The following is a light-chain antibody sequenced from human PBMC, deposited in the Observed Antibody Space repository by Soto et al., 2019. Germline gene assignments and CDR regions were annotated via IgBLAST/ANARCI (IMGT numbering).Light chain of an antibody. Sequence: DIQMTQSPYSLSASVGDRVTITCRASQTISTYLNWYRQIQGRAPKLLIFAASTLQSGVPSRFSGSRSGTDFTLTISSLQPEDFATYYCQQSFSTPWTFGQGTKVEVK. CDR3: QQSFSTPWT. CDR2: AAS. CDR1: QTISTY. V-gene: IGKV1-39*01. J-gene: IGKJ1*01.